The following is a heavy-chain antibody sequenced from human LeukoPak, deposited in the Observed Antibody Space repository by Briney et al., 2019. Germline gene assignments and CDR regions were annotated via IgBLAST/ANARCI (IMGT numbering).Heavy chain of an antibody. CDR3: VKESRVVRGVIMDAFDM. D-gene: IGHD3-10*01. Sequence: HPGGSLRLSCSVSGFSFSSYAMHWVRQAPGKGLEYVSGISINGGSTDYADSVKGRFTISRDNSKNTVYLQMSSLRAEDTAVYYCVKESRVVRGVIMDAFDMWGQGTMVTVSS. CDR2: ISINGGST. V-gene: IGHV3-64D*06. J-gene: IGHJ3*02. CDR1: GFSFSSYA.